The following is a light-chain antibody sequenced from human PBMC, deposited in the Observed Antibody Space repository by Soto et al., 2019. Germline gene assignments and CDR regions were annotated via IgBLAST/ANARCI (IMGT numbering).Light chain of an antibody. J-gene: IGLJ1*01. CDR3: GTWDSSLSGYA. CDR2: DNN. V-gene: IGLV1-51*01. Sequence: QSVLTQPPSVSAAPGHKVTISCSGSNSNLGNNYVSWYQQPPGTAPKLLIYDNNKRPPWIPDRFSGSKSDTSATLDITGLQTGDEADYYCGTWDSSLSGYAFGTGTKLTVL. CDR1: NSNLGNNY.